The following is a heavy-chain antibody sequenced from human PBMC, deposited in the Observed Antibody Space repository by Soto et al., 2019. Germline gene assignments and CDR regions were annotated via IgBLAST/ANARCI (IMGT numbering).Heavy chain of an antibody. CDR3: PRGLSTVSSL. V-gene: IGHV3-23*01. J-gene: IGHJ4*02. CDR2: ISASGDTT. CDR1: GFTFSSYT. D-gene: IGHD3-9*01. Sequence: EVQLLESGGGLVQPRGSLRVSCAASGFTFSSYTMTWVRQAPGKGLEWVSSISASGDTTYYADSVKGRFTISRDNSKSSLYLQMHSLRAEDTAVYYCPRGLSTVSSLGGQGTLVTVSS.